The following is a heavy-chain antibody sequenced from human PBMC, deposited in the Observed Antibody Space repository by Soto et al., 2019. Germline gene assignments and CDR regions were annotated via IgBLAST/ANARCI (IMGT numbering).Heavy chain of an antibody. J-gene: IGHJ4*02. Sequence: QVQLVESGGGVVQPGRSLRLSCAASGFPFSSYGMHWVREAPGKGLEWVAVISYDGSNKYYADSVKGRFTISRDNSASTLYLQMNSLRPEDKALYYCVGGQYYFDYRGQGTLVTVS. CDR3: VGGQYYFDY. D-gene: IGHD3-10*01. V-gene: IGHV3-30*03. CDR2: ISYDGSNK. CDR1: GFPFSSYG.